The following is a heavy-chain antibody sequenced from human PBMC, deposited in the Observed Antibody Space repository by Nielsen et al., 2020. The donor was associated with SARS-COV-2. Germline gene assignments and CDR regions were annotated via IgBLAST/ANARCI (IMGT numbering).Heavy chain of an antibody. CDR3: AKGDHSPGDY. CDR1: GFSFSIYS. Sequence: GESLKISCRASGFSFSIYSMNWVRQAPGKGLEWVSYITSTSNTIYYADSVKGRFTIFRDNADNSLYLQMDSLRDEDTAVYYCAKGDHSPGDYWGRGTLVAVSS. V-gene: IGHV3-48*02. J-gene: IGHJ4*02. D-gene: IGHD1-14*01. CDR2: ITSTSNTI.